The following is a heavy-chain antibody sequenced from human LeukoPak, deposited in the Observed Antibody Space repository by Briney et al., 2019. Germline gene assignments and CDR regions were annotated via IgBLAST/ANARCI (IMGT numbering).Heavy chain of an antibody. CDR1: GGSFNDYY. Sequence: SETLSLTCAVYGGSFNDYYWTWIRQSPGKGLEWIGEINHSGTNNSNPSLKSRLTISVDTSKNQFSLRLTSVTAADTAVYYCARGRPYHYGSGSHYWGQGTPVTVST. J-gene: IGHJ4*02. V-gene: IGHV4-34*01. CDR3: ARGRPYHYGSGSHY. CDR2: INHSGTN. D-gene: IGHD3-10*01.